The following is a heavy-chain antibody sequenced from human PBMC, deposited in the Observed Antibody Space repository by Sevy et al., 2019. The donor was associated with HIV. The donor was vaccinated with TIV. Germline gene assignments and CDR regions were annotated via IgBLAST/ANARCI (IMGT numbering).Heavy chain of an antibody. CDR3: ARASSSWYRGWFDP. Sequence: GGSLRLSCAASGFTFSSYSMNWVRQAPGKGLEWVSYISSSSSTIYYADSLKGRFTISRDNAKNSLYLQMNSLRDEDTAVYYCARASSSWYRGWFDPWGQGTLVTVSS. CDR1: GFTFSSYS. V-gene: IGHV3-48*02. D-gene: IGHD6-13*01. CDR2: ISSSSSTI. J-gene: IGHJ5*02.